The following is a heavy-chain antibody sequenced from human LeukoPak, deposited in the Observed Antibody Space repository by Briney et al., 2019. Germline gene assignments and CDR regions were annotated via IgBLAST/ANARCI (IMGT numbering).Heavy chain of an antibody. J-gene: IGHJ4*02. CDR2: INPNSGGT. D-gene: IGHD3-3*01. CDR1: GYTFTGYY. CDR3: AGYYDFWSGYYPQQYYFDY. V-gene: IGHV1-2*02. Sequence: ASVKVSCKASGYTFTGYYMHWVRQAPGQGLEWMGWINPNSGGTNYAQKFQGRVTMTRDTSISTAYMELSRLRSDDTAVYYCAGYYDFWSGYYPQQYYFDYWGQGTLVTVSS.